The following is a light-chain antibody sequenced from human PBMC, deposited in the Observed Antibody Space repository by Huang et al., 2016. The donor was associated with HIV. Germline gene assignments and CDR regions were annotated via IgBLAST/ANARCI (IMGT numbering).Light chain of an antibody. CDR1: QSVNSN. V-gene: IGKV3-15*01. J-gene: IGKJ1*01. CDR3: QQYNNWPPWT. CDR2: DAS. Sequence: EIVMTQSPATLSVSPGERATLSCRASQSVNSNLAGYQQKPGQAPRLLFYDASTRATGIPARFSGSGSGTEFTLTITSLQSEDFAVYYCQQYNNWPPWTFGQGTRVEIK.